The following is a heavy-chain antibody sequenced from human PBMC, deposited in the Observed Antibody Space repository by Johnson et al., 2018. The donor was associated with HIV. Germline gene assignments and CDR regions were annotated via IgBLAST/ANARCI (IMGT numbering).Heavy chain of an antibody. V-gene: IGHV3-30*19. CDR1: GFTFSSYG. Sequence: QVQLVESGGVVVQPVGSLRLSCAASGFTFSSYGMHWVRQAPGKGLEWVAVISYDGSNKYYADSVKGRFTISRDNSKNTLYLQMNSLRAEDTAVYYCARDRGGLATADAFDIWGQGTMVTVSS. CDR3: ARDRGGLATADAFDI. D-gene: IGHD3-10*01. CDR2: ISYDGSNK. J-gene: IGHJ3*02.